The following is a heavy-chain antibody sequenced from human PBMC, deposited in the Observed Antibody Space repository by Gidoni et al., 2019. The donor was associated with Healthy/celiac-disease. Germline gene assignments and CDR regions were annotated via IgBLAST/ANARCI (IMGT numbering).Heavy chain of an antibody. V-gene: IGHV3-30*04. CDR1: GFTFSSYA. CDR3: ARESTGYFDY. J-gene: IGHJ4*02. D-gene: IGHD4-17*01. CDR2: ISYDGSNK. Sequence: QVQLVESGGGVVQPGRSLRLSCAASGFTFSSYAMHWVRQAPGKGLELVAVISYDGSNKYYADSVKGRFTISRDNSKNTLYLQMNSLRAEDTAVYYCARESTGYFDYWGQGTLVTVSS.